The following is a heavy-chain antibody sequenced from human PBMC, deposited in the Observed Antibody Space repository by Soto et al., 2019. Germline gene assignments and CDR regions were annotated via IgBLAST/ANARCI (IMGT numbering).Heavy chain of an antibody. J-gene: IGHJ6*03. CDR3: ARVGSCSSTSCYFRKLSYMDV. Sequence: EVQLVESGGGSVQPGGSLRLSCAASGFTVSSNYMSWVRQAPGKGLEWGSVIYSRGSTYYADSVKGRFTISRHNSKNTLYLQMNSLRAEDTAVYYCARVGSCSSTSCYFRKLSYMDVWGKGTTVTVSS. CDR2: IYSRGST. V-gene: IGHV3-53*04. D-gene: IGHD2-2*01. CDR1: GFTVSSNY.